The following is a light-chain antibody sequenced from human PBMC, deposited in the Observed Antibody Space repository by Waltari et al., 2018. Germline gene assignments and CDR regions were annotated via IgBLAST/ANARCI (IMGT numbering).Light chain of an antibody. J-gene: IGLJ3*02. CDR1: SSNIGKNT. CDR3: ATWDDSLNGWV. CDR2: KNG. V-gene: IGLV1-44*01. Sequence: QSVLTQPPSASGTHGQRVTISCSGSSSNIGKNTVNWYQHLPGTSPKLLIYKNGQRPSGVPDRFSGSKSGTSASLAISGLQSEDEADYYCATWDDSLNGWVFGGGTKLTVL.